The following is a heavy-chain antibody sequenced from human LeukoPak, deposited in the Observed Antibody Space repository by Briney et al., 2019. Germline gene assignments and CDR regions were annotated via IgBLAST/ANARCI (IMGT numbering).Heavy chain of an antibody. CDR2: FDPEDGET. Sequence: ASVKVSCKVSGYTLTELSMHWVRQAPGKGLEWMGGFDPEDGETIYAQKFQGRVTMTEDTSTDTAYMELSSLRSEDTAVYYCATDLMILGNYGMDVWGQGTTVTVSS. J-gene: IGHJ6*02. CDR1: GYTLTELS. D-gene: IGHD2-15*01. V-gene: IGHV1-24*01. CDR3: ATDLMILGNYGMDV.